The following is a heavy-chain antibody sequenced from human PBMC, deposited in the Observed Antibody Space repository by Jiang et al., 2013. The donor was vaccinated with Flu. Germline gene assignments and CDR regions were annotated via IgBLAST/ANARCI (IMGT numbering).Heavy chain of an antibody. D-gene: IGHD3-10*01. J-gene: IGHJ6*02. CDR3: ARDRRRGMVRGVTRQYGMDV. CDR1: GGSVSSGSYY. Sequence: GSGLVKPSETLSLTCTVSGGSVSSGSYYWSWIRQPPGKGLEWIGYIYYSGSTNYNPSLKSRVTISVDTSKNQFSLKLSSVTAADTAVYYCARDRRRGMVRGVTRQYGMDVWGQGTTVTVSS. CDR2: IYYSGST. V-gene: IGHV4-61*01.